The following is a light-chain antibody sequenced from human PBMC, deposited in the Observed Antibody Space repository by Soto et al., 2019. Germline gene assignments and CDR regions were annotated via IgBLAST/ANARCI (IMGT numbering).Light chain of an antibody. CDR3: QQYSDWPLT. CDR1: QTLYNN. CDR2: GAS. Sequence: EIVMTQSPATLSVSPGERATLSCRASQTLYNNLAWYQQKLGQAPRLLIYGASARATDIPARFSGSGSGTVFTLTISGLQSEDFAIYYCQQYSDWPLTFGGGTKVEIK. J-gene: IGKJ4*01. V-gene: IGKV3-15*01.